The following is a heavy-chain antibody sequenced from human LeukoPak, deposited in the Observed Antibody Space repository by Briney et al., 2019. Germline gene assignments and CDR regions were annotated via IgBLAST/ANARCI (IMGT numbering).Heavy chain of an antibody. CDR3: ARAARGDY. Sequence: GGSLRLSCAASGFTFSSYWMSWVRQAPGRGLEWVANIKPDGGEKYYVDSMRGRFTISRDNAKNSLYLQMSSLKAEDTAVYYCARAARGDYWGQGTLVTVSS. V-gene: IGHV3-7*03. CDR1: GFTFSSYW. J-gene: IGHJ4*02. CDR2: IKPDGGEK.